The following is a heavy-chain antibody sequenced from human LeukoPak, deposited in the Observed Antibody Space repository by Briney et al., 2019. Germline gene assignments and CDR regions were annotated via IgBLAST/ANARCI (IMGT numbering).Heavy chain of an antibody. CDR3: ARWGDWARYAMDV. CDR2: INPNSGGT. CDR1: GYAFVDYY. V-gene: IGHV1-2*02. Sequence: VKVSCKASGYAFVDYYMHWVRQAPGQGLEWMGWINPNSGGTNHAQKFQGRVTMTRDTSISTAYMELSRLRSDDTAVYYCARWGDWARYAMDVWGQGTTVTVSS. D-gene: IGHD3-10*01. J-gene: IGHJ6*02.